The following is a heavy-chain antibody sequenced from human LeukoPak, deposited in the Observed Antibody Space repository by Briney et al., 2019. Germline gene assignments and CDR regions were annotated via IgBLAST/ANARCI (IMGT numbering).Heavy chain of an antibody. V-gene: IGHV2-70*04. CDR1: GFLLSTSGMR. J-gene: IGHJ4*02. D-gene: IGHD1-1*01. CDR3: ARILGHQLFDY. Sequence: SGPALVKPTQTLTLTCTFSGFLLSTSGMRVSWIRQPPGKALEWLARIDWDDDKFYSTSLKTRLTISKDTSKNQVVLTMTNMDPVDTATYYCARILGHQLFDYWGQGTLVTVSS. CDR2: IDWDDDK.